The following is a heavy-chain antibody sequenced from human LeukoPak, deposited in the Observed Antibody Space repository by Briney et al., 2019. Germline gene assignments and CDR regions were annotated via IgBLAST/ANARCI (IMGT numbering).Heavy chain of an antibody. CDR3: ARADYGGNSYGSYYFDY. V-gene: IGHV3-48*03. J-gene: IGHJ4*02. CDR1: GFTFSSYE. CDR2: ISSSGSTI. Sequence: GGSLRLSCAASGFTFSSYEMNWVRQAPGEGLERVSYISSSGSTIYYADSVKGRFTISRDNAKNSLYLQMNSLRAEDTAVYYCARADYGGNSYGSYYFDYWGQGTLVTVSS. D-gene: IGHD4-23*01.